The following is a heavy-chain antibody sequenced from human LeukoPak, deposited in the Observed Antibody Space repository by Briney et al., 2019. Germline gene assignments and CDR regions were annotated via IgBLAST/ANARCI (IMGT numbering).Heavy chain of an antibody. Sequence: ASVKVSCKASGYTFTAYYMHWVRQAPGQGLEWMGWINPNSGGTNYAQKFQGRVTMTRDTSISTAYMELSRLRSDDTAVYYCARDRVVVPAAFDYWGQGTLVAVSS. CDR2: INPNSGGT. CDR3: ARDRVVVPAAFDY. CDR1: GYTFTAYY. J-gene: IGHJ4*02. V-gene: IGHV1-2*02. D-gene: IGHD2-2*01.